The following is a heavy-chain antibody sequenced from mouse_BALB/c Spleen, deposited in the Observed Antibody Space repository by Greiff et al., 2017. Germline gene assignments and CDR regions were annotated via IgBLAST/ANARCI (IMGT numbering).Heavy chain of an antibody. CDR2: ISNLAYSI. D-gene: IGHD1-1*01. CDR1: GFTFSDYG. Sequence: DVHLVESGGGLVQPGGSRKLSCAASGFTFSDYGMAWVRQAPGKGPEWVAFISNLAYSIYYADTVTGRFTISRENAKNTLYLEMSSLRSEDTAMYYCAREGEITTVVGYFDYWGQGTTLTVSS. V-gene: IGHV5-15*02. J-gene: IGHJ2*01. CDR3: AREGEITTVVGYFDY.